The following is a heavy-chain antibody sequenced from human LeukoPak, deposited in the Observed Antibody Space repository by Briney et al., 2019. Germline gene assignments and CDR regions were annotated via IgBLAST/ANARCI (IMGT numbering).Heavy chain of an antibody. CDR2: INSDGSNI. CDR3: ATAGNYRFDY. V-gene: IGHV3-74*01. D-gene: IGHD1-7*01. J-gene: IGHJ4*02. Sequence: QPGGSLRLSCAGSGFIFSSTWIHWVRQAPGEGLVWVSRINSDGSNINYADSVKGRFIISRDNAKNTLYLQMNSLRVEDTALYFCATAGNYRFDYWGQGTLVTVSS. CDR1: GFIFSSTW.